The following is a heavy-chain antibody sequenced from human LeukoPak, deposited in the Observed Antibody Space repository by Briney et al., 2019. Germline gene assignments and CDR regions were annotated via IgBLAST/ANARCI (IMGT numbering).Heavy chain of an antibody. Sequence: PSDTLSLTCAVSGYSISSSNWWGWIRPPPGKGLEWIGYIYYSGSTYYNPSLKSRVTMSVDTSKNQFSLKLSSVTAVDTAVYYCARSGYSSGWYFDYWGQGTLVTVSS. J-gene: IGHJ4*02. D-gene: IGHD6-19*01. CDR2: IYYSGST. CDR1: GYSISSSNW. V-gene: IGHV4-28*01. CDR3: ARSGYSSGWYFDY.